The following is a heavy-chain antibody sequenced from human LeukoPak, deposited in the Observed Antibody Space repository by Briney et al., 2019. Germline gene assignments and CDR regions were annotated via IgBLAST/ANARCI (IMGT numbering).Heavy chain of an antibody. J-gene: IGHJ6*02. V-gene: IGHV3-33*08. CDR3: ARDGFLESHGYYYYGMDV. D-gene: IGHD3-3*01. CDR1: GFTFSSYG. CDR2: IWYDGSNK. Sequence: PGGSLRLSCAASGFTFSSYGMHWVRQAPGKGLEWVAVIWYDGSNKYYADSVKGRFTISRDNSKNTLYLQMNSLRAEDTAVYYCARDGFLESHGYYYYGMDVWGQGTTVTVSS.